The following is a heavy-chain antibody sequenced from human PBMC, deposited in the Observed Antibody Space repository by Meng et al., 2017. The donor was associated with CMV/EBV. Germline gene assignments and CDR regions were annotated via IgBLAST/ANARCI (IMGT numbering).Heavy chain of an antibody. D-gene: IGHD4-17*01. Sequence: GGSLRLSCAASGFTFSSYAMHWVRQAPGKGLEYVSAISSNVGSTYYADSVKGRFNISRDNSKNTLYLQMGSLRAEDMAVYYCARVTGAGDYYFDYWGQGTLVTVSS. CDR1: GFTFSSYA. J-gene: IGHJ4*02. CDR3: ARVTGAGDYYFDY. V-gene: IGHV3-64*02. CDR2: ISSNVGST.